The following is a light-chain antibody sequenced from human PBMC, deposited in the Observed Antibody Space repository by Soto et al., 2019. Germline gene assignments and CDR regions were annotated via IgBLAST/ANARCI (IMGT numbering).Light chain of an antibody. CDR2: YDS. CDR1: NIGSKS. V-gene: IGLV3-21*04. J-gene: IGLJ2*01. Sequence: SYELTQPPSVSVAPGKTARITCGGNNIGSKSVHWYQQKPGQAPVLVIYYDSDRPSGIPERFSGSNSGNTATLTISRVEAGDEVDYYCQVWDSSSLVVFGGGTKLTVL. CDR3: QVWDSSSLVV.